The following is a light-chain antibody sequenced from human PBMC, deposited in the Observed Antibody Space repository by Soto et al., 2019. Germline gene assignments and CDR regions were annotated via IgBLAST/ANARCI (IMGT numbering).Light chain of an antibody. V-gene: IGKV3-20*01. CDR1: QSFGSTS. Sequence: EFVLTQSPGTLSLSPGARATLSCRASQSFGSTSLAWYQQKPVKSPRLLIYGASSMATGIPDRFSGSGSGTYFTLTSSRLEPEDFAVYYCQQYGSSPSGRFGQGTKVDI. CDR2: GAS. J-gene: IGKJ1*01. CDR3: QQYGSSPSGR.